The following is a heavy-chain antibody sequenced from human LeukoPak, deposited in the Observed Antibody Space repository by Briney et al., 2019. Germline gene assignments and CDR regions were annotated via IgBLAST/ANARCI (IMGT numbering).Heavy chain of an antibody. CDR1: GGTFSSYT. J-gene: IGHJ4*02. CDR2: IIPIFGTA. CDR3: ARVVKDILNGPTPGLPDN. D-gene: IGHD3-9*01. Sequence: SVKVSCKASGGTFSSYTITWVRQAPGQGLEWMGGIIPIFGTASYAQKFQGRVTITADESTNTAYMELSSLTSDDTAVYYCARVVKDILNGPTPGLPDNWGQGTLVIVSS. V-gene: IGHV1-69*13.